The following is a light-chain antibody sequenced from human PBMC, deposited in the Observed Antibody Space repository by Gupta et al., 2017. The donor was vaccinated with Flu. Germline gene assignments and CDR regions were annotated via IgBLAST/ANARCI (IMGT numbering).Light chain of an antibody. CDR3: QQYDNYTKT. J-gene: IGKJ2*01. CDR1: QSIRDW. Sequence: PSTLSASVGDRVTITCRASQSIRDWLAWYQQKSGKAPPLLIYKASTLESGVPSRFSGSGSGTEFSLTISSLQPDDFATYYCQQYDNYTKTFGQGTKVE. V-gene: IGKV1-5*03. CDR2: KAS.